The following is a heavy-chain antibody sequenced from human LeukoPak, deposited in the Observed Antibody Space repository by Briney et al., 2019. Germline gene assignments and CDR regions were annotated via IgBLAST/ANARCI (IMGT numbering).Heavy chain of an antibody. J-gene: IGHJ4*02. CDR1: GGSISSYY. Sequence: SETLSLTCTVSGGSISSYYWSWIRQPPGKGLEWIGYIYYSGSTNYNPSLKSRVTMSVDTSKNQFSLKLSSVTAADTAVYYCARAYRQQLFDYWGQGTLVTVSS. D-gene: IGHD6-13*01. CDR3: ARAYRQQLFDY. CDR2: IYYSGST. V-gene: IGHV4-59*01.